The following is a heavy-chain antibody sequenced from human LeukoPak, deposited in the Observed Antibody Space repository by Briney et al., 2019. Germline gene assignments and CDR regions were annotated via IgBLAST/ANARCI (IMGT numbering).Heavy chain of an antibody. CDR1: RYSISSGYF. D-gene: IGHD6-13*01. CDR3: ARVGIAAAGYYMDV. Sequence: SQTLSLTCNVSRYSISSGYFWAWIRQPPGKGLEWIGSIYHSGTPYYNPSLKSRVTISVDTSKNQFSLKLSSVTAADTAVYYCARVGIAAAGYYMDVWGKGTTVTISS. J-gene: IGHJ6*03. V-gene: IGHV4-38-2*02. CDR2: IYHSGTP.